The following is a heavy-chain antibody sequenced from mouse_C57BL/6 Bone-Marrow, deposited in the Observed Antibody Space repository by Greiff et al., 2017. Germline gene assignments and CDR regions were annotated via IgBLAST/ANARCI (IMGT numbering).Heavy chain of an antibody. CDR1: GYSFTSYY. J-gene: IGHJ1*03. CDR2: IYPGSGNT. CDR3: ARSKAITTVVGSYWYFDV. D-gene: IGHD1-1*01. Sequence: QVQLQQSGPELVKPGASVKISCKASGYSFTSYYIHWVKQRPGQGLEWIGWIYPGSGNTTYNEQFKGKATLTADTASSPAYMQLSSLTSEDSAVYYCARSKAITTVVGSYWYFDVWGTGTTVTVSS. V-gene: IGHV1-66*01.